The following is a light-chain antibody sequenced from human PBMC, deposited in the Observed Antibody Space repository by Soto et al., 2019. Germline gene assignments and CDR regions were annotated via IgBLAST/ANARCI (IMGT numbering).Light chain of an antibody. V-gene: IGLV1-51*01. CDR3: GTWDNSLSAVV. J-gene: IGLJ2*01. CDR1: SSNIGNNF. Sequence: QSVLTQPPSVSAAPEQKVTISCSGSSSNIGNNFVSWYQQLPGTAPKLLIYDNNKRTSGFPDRFSASRSGTSATLGITGLQTGDEADYYCGTWDNSLSAVVFGGGTKVTVL. CDR2: DNN.